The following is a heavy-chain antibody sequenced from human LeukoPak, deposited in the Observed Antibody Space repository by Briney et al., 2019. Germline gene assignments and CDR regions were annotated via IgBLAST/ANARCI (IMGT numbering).Heavy chain of an antibody. CDR1: GFTFSSYS. D-gene: IGHD5-18*01. CDR2: ISRSSGAI. CDR3: ARVERNGYSYGLIDY. V-gene: IGHV3-48*04. J-gene: IGHJ4*02. Sequence: PGGSLRLSCVASGFTFSSYSMNWVRQAPGKGLEWVSYISRSSGAIYYADSVKGRFTISRDNAKNSLYLQMNSLRAEDTAVYYCARVERNGYSYGLIDYWGQGTLVTVSS.